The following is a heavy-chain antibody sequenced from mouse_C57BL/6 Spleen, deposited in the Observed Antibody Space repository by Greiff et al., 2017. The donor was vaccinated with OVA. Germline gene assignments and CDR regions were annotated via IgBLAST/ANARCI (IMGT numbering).Heavy chain of an antibody. V-gene: IGHV1-53*01. Sequence: QVQLQQPGTELVKPGASVKLSCKASGYTFTSYWMHWVKQRPGQGLEWIGNINPSNGGTNYNEKFKSKATLTVDKSSSTAYMQHSSLPSEDSAVYYYARRNYDGYYVYWGQGTTVTVSS. CDR3: ARRNYDGYYVY. J-gene: IGHJ2*01. D-gene: IGHD2-3*01. CDR2: INPSNGGT. CDR1: GYTFTSYW.